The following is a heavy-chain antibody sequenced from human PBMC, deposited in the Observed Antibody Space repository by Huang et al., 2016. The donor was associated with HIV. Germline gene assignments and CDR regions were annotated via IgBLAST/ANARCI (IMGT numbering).Heavy chain of an antibody. CDR2: ISNEGSRK. D-gene: IGHD4-17*01. CDR1: GFMFSTFG. CDR3: AKPFGDYEFFDF. Sequence: QVHLEESGGGVVQPGRPLRLSCTASGFMFSTFGIDWVRQAPGKRLEWVAGISNEGSRKYYVDSVKGRFTISRDNSKNIVYLQMNSLRPEDTAVYYCAKPFGDYEFFDFWGQGTVVTVSS. V-gene: IGHV3-30*18. J-gene: IGHJ4*02.